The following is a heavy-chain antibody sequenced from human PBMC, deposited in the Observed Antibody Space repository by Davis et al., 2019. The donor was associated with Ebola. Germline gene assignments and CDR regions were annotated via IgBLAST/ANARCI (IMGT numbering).Heavy chain of an antibody. CDR3: ARDRSGYNYGYRLDY. Sequence: GESLKISCTDSVITFSSYAMTWVRQAPGKGLEWVSAISGSGGSTYYADSVKGRFTISRDNSKNTLYLQMNSLRAEDTAVYYCARDRSGYNYGYRLDYWGQGTLVTVSS. V-gene: IGHV3-23*01. CDR2: ISGSGGST. CDR1: VITFSSYA. D-gene: IGHD5-18*01. J-gene: IGHJ4*02.